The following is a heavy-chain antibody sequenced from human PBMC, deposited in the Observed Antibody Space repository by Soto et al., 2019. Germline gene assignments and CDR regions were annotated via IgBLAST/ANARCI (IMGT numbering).Heavy chain of an antibody. CDR2: IYYSGST. J-gene: IGHJ3*02. CDR3: ARGKTYCSSTSCSLDAFDI. V-gene: IGHV4-59*08. CDR1: GGSISSYY. Sequence: PSETLSLTCTVSGGSISSYYWSWIRQPPGKGLEWIGYIYYSGSTNYNPSLKSRVTISADTSKNQFSLKLSSVTAADTTVYYCARGKTYCSSTSCSLDAFDIWGQGTMVTVSS. D-gene: IGHD2-2*01.